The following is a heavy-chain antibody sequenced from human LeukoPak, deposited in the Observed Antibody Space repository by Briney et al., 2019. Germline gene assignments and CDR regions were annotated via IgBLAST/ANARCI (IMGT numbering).Heavy chain of an antibody. Sequence: PGGSLRLSCAASGFTFSSFDMHWVRQAPGEGLEWVAFMEYDGNIKYYADSVKGRFTISRDNSKNTLHLQMDSLRPDDTAVYFCARDSIRQQLYYFDYWGWGTLVTVSS. CDR3: ARDSIRQQLYYFDY. CDR2: MEYDGNIK. D-gene: IGHD6-13*01. CDR1: GFTFSSFD. J-gene: IGHJ4*02. V-gene: IGHV3-30*19.